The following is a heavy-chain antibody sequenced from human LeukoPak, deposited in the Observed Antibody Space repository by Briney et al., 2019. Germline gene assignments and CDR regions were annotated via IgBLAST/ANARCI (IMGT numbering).Heavy chain of an antibody. CDR3: AKAPKTTVYYFGY. J-gene: IGHJ4*02. CDR2: ISSGSSTT. Sequence: GGSLRLSCAASGFTFSSYSMNWVRQAPGTGLEWVSYISSGSSTTYYADSVKGRFTISSDNSKNTLYLQMNSLRAEDTAVYYCAKAPKTTVYYFGYWGQGTLVTVSS. CDR1: GFTFSSYS. V-gene: IGHV3-48*01. D-gene: IGHD4-11*01.